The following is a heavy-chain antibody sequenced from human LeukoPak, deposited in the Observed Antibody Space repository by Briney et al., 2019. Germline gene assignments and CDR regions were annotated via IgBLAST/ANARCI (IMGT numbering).Heavy chain of an antibody. CDR3: AKDKSVGSQDYGMDV. CDR1: GFTFSNYV. Sequence: GGPLRLSCAASGFTFSNYVMSWVRQAPGKGLEWVSGISGSGSSTYYADSVKGRFTISRDNSKNTLYLQMNSLGAEDTALYYCAKDKSVGSQDYGMDVWGQGTTVTVSS. J-gene: IGHJ6*02. D-gene: IGHD1-26*01. V-gene: IGHV3-23*01. CDR2: ISGSGSST.